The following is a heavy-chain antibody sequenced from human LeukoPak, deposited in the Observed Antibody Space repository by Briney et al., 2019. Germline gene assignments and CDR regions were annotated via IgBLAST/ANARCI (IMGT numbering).Heavy chain of an antibody. CDR1: GGSFSGYY. V-gene: IGHV4-34*01. CDR2: INHSGST. CDR3: ARARRGYSYGLDY. J-gene: IGHJ4*02. D-gene: IGHD5-18*01. Sequence: PSETLSLTCAVYGGSFSGYYWSWIRQPPGKGLEWIGEINHSGSTNYNPSLKSRVTISVDTPKNQFSLKLSSVTAADTAVYYCARARRGYSYGLDYWGQGTLVTVSS.